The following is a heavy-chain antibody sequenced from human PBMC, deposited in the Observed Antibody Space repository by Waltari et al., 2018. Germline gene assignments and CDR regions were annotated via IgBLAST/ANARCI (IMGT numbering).Heavy chain of an antibody. Sequence: QLQLQESGPGLVKPSETLSLTCTVSGGSISSSSSYWGWISQPPGKGLEWIGSIYYSGSTYYNPSLKSRVTISVDTSKNQFSLKLSSVTAADTAVYYCARRDSSGYHAFDIWGQGTMVTVSS. V-gene: IGHV4-39*01. CDR3: ARRDSSGYHAFDI. CDR2: IYYSGST. J-gene: IGHJ3*02. D-gene: IGHD3-22*01. CDR1: GGSISSSSSY.